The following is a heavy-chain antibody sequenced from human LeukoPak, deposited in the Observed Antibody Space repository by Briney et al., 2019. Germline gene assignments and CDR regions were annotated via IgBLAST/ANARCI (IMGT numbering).Heavy chain of an antibody. J-gene: IGHJ6*02. CDR3: ARRPSILYYYYGMDV. CDR2: INNNGST. V-gene: IGHV4-59*08. CDR1: GVSISTYY. D-gene: IGHD2-2*02. Sequence: SETLSLTRTVPGVSISTYYWRWIRQPPGKGLEWIGHINNNGSTNYKPSLKSRVTMSVDTSKNQFSLKLSSVTAADTAVYYCARRPSILYYYYGMDVWGQGTTVTVSS.